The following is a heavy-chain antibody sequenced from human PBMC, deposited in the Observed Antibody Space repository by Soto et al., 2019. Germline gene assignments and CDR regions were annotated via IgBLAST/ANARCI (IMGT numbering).Heavy chain of an antibody. V-gene: IGHV3-21*06. CDR1: GFTFTRYS. J-gene: IGHJ4*02. Sequence: PGGSLRLSCAASGFTFTRYSMNWVRQAPGKGLEWVSSISSTTNYIYYGDSMKGRFTISRDNAKNSLYLEMNSLRAEDTAVYYCARESEDLTSNFDYWGQGIQVTVSS. CDR2: ISSTTNYI. CDR3: ARESEDLTSNFDY.